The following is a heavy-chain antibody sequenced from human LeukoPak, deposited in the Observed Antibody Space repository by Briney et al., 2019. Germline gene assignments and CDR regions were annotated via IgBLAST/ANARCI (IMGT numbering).Heavy chain of an antibody. CDR2: IKQDGSEK. Sequence: GGSLRLSCAASGFTFSIYWMSWVRQAPGKGLEWVANIKQDGSEKSYGDSVKGRFTISRDNAKNSLYLQMNSLRAEDTAVYYCARERGYYDSSGYYPTTYFQHWGQGTLVTVSS. D-gene: IGHD3-22*01. V-gene: IGHV3-7*01. CDR3: ARERGYYDSSGYYPTTYFQH. CDR1: GFTFSIYW. J-gene: IGHJ1*01.